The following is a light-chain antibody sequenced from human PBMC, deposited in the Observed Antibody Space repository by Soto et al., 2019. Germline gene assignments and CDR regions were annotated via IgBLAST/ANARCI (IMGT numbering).Light chain of an antibody. Sequence: EIVLTQSPGTLSLSPGERATLSCRASQSVSSSYLAWYQQKPGQAPRLLIYGASSRATGIPDRFSGSGSGTDFTLTISRLETEEFAVYYCQQYRSSPRTFGQGNNVEIK. CDR3: QQYRSSPRT. J-gene: IGKJ1*01. V-gene: IGKV3-20*01. CDR1: QSVSSSY. CDR2: GAS.